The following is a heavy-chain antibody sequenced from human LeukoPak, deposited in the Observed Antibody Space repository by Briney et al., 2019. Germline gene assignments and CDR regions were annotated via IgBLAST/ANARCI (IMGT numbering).Heavy chain of an antibody. J-gene: IGHJ4*02. D-gene: IGHD5-18*01. CDR1: GGSISSYY. Sequence: PSETLSLTCTVSGGSISSYYWSWIRQPPGKRLEWIGYIYYSGSTNYNPSLKSRVTISVDTSKNQFSLKLSSVTAADTAVYYCARARRGGYSYGAFDYWGQGTLVTVSS. CDR2: IYYSGST. CDR3: ARARRGGYSYGAFDY. V-gene: IGHV4-59*01.